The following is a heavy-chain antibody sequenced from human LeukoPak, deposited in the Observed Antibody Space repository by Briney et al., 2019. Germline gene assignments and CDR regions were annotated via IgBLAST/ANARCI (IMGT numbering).Heavy chain of an antibody. D-gene: IGHD3-22*01. J-gene: IGHJ4*02. Sequence: GESLKISCKASGYSFTTYWIGWVRQMPGKGLEWMGIIYPADSAAHYSPSFQGQVTISVDKSISTAYLQWSSLKASDTAMYYCARHPKTYYYDSSGFPPQSNYFDYWGQGTLVTVSS. CDR3: ARHPKTYYYDSSGFPPQSNYFDY. CDR1: GYSFTTYW. V-gene: IGHV5-51*01. CDR2: IYPADSAA.